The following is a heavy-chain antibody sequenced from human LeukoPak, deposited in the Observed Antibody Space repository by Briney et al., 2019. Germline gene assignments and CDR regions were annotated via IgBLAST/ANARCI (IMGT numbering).Heavy chain of an antibody. CDR1: GFTFSSYW. J-gene: IGHJ6*03. D-gene: IGHD5-12*01. V-gene: IGHV3-74*01. Sequence: GGSLRPSCAASGFTFSSYWMHWVRQAPGKGLVWVSRINSDGSSSSYADSVKGRFTISRDNAKNTLYLQMNSLRAEDTAVYYCARDPYSGYYGDYYYYYMDVWGKGTTVTISS. CDR3: ARDPYSGYYGDYYYYYMDV. CDR2: INSDGSSS.